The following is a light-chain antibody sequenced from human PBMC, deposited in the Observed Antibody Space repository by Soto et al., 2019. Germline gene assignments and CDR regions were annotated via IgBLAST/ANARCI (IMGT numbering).Light chain of an antibody. CDR2: EVT. Sequence: QSALTQPPSAYGSPGQSVTISCTGTSSDVGAYKYVSWYQQYPGKAPKLMIYEVTKRPSGVPDRFSGSKSGNTASLTVSGLHADDQPYYYFTSYLGHDTCVFRPRTKPT. CDR3: TSYLGHDTCV. CDR1: SSDVGAYKY. V-gene: IGLV2-8*01. J-gene: IGLJ3*02.